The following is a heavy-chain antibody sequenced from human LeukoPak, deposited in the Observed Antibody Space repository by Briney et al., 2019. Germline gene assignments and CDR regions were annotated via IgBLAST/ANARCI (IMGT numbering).Heavy chain of an antibody. V-gene: IGHV3-23*01. CDR2: ISASGGST. CDR3: AKVRYRSGYTTLDY. Sequence: PGGSLRLSCAASGFTFSSYAMSWVRQAPGKGLEWVSGISASGGSTNYADSVKGRFTISRDNSKNTVYLQINSLRAEDTALYYCAKVRYRSGYTTLDYWGQGTLVTVSS. D-gene: IGHD5-18*01. J-gene: IGHJ4*02. CDR1: GFTFSSYA.